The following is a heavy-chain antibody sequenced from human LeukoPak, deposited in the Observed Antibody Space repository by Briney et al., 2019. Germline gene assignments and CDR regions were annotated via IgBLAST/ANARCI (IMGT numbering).Heavy chain of an antibody. Sequence: GGSLRLSCAASGFTLSSYSMNWVRQAPGKGLEWFSFIDSSSRTILYAESVKGRFTISRDNAKNSLFLQMNSLRAEDTAVYYCARRVPNQVVTDYFDYWGQGTLVTVSS. CDR3: ARRVPNQVVTDYFDY. D-gene: IGHD3-22*01. V-gene: IGHV3-48*04. J-gene: IGHJ4*02. CDR1: GFTLSSYS. CDR2: IDSSSRTI.